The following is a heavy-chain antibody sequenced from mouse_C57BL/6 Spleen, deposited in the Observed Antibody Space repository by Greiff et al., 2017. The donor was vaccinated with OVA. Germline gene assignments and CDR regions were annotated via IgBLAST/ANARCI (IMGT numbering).Heavy chain of an antibody. CDR3: ARYYGSSYAWFAY. J-gene: IGHJ3*01. CDR2: IDPSDSYT. CDR1: GYTFTSYW. Sequence: QVQLQQPGAELVMPGASVKLSCKASGYTFTSYWMHWVKQRPGHGLECIGEIDPSDSYTNYNQKFKGKSTLTVDKSSSPAYMQRSSLTSDDSAVYYCARYYGSSYAWFAYWGQGTLVTVSA. V-gene: IGHV1-69*01. D-gene: IGHD1-1*01.